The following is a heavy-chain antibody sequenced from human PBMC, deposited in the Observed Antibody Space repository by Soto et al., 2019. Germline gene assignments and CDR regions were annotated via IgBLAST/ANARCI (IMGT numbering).Heavy chain of an antibody. CDR2: ISGSGGST. Sequence: PGGSLRLSCAASGFTFSSYAMSWVRQAPGKGLEWVSAISGSGGSTYYADSVKGRFTISRDNSKNTLYLQMNSLRAEDTAVYYCAKAVSYYYDSSGYYGNWGQGTQVTVSS. CDR3: AKAVSYYYDSSGYYGN. CDR1: GFTFSSYA. D-gene: IGHD3-22*01. V-gene: IGHV3-23*01. J-gene: IGHJ4*02.